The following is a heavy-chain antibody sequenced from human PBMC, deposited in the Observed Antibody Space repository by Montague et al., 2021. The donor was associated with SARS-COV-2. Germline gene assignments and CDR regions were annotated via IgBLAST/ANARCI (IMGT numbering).Heavy chain of an antibody. J-gene: IGHJ4*02. CDR3: AKGGRGRGSYGAAGFDY. CDR1: GLIFSSYA. Sequence: SLRLSCAASGLIFSSYAMSWVRQAPGKGLEWVSTISGSGTSTSDADSVKGRFTTPRDNSKNTLYLQMNSLGAEDTALYYCAKGGRGRGSYGAAGFDYWGQGTLVTVSS. CDR2: ISGSGTST. V-gene: IGHV3-23*01. D-gene: IGHD1-26*01.